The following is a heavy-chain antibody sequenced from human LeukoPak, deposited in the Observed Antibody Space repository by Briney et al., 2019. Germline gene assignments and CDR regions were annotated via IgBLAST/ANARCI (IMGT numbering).Heavy chain of an antibody. CDR1: GYTFTGYY. J-gene: IGHJ3*02. D-gene: IGHD6-19*01. CDR2: INPSGGST. Sequence: ASVKVSCKASGYTFTGYYMHWVRQAPGQGLEWMGIINPSGGSTSYAQKFQGRVTMTRDMSTSTVYMELSSLRSEDTAVYYCARGDSSGWYDEEAFDIWGQGTMVTVSS. V-gene: IGHV1-46*01. CDR3: ARGDSSGWYDEEAFDI.